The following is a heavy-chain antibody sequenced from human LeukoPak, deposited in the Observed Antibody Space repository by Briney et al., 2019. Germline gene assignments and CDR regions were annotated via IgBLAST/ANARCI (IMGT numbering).Heavy chain of an antibody. CDR3: ARAPADDWSGYNNWFDP. D-gene: IGHD3-3*01. CDR2: IIPIFGTA. J-gene: IGHJ5*02. Sequence: ASVEVSCKASGGTFSSYAISWVRQAPGQGLEWMGGIIPIFGTANYAQKFQGRVTITADESTSTAYMELSSLRSEDTAVYYCARAPADDWSGYNNWFDPWGQGTLVTVSS. CDR1: GGTFSSYA. V-gene: IGHV1-69*13.